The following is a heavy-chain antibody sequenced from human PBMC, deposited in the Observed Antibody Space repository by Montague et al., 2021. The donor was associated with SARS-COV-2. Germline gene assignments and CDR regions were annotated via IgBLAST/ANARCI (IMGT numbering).Heavy chain of an antibody. CDR3: ARESDSYPSGTQYFDL. CDR1: GGSFSNYY. CDR2: VIQSGTT. Sequence: SETLSLTCAISGGSFSNYYWSWIRQPPGKGLEWIGEVIQSGTTIYNPSVKSGVTISEDTSKNQFYLRLNSVTAADTAVYFCARESDSYPSGTQYFDLWGRGTLVTVSS. D-gene: IGHD5-18*01. V-gene: IGHV4-34*12. J-gene: IGHJ2*01.